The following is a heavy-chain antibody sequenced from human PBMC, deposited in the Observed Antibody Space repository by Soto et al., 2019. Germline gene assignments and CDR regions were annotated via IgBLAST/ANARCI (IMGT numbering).Heavy chain of an antibody. CDR3: AKGRPGVAAAPDY. CDR1: GFTFIDFA. J-gene: IGHJ4*02. CDR2: ASGSGSGT. V-gene: IGHV3-23*01. D-gene: IGHD2-21*01. Sequence: QPGGCLRLSCAACGFTFIDFAMAGVRQAPGKGLEWVSSASGSGSGTYYADSVKGRFTISRDNSKNTLFLHMTNLRAGDTALYFCAKGRPGVAAAPDYWGQGPLVTVSS.